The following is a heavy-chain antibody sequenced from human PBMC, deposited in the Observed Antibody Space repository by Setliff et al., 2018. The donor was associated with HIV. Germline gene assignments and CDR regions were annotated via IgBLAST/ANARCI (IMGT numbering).Heavy chain of an antibody. V-gene: IGHV7-4-1*02. CDR1: GYTFTSYD. CDR2: INTNTGSP. CDR3: ARDPSVLWSGELFLDAFDI. Sequence: VKVPCKASGYTFTSYDINWVRQAPGQGLEWMGWINTNTGSPTYAQGFTGRFVFSLDTSVSTTYLQISSLKADDTAIYYCARDPSVLWSGELFLDAFDILGQGTMVTVSS. D-gene: IGHD3-10*01. J-gene: IGHJ3*02.